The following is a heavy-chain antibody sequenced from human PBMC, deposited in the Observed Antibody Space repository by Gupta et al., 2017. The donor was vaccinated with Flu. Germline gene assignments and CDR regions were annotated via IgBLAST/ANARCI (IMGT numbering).Heavy chain of an antibody. J-gene: IGHJ3*02. V-gene: IGHV3-33*01. Sequence: AASGFTFNTDGMHWVRQAPGKGLEWVAVIWSNGRNRYYSDSVKGRFTFSRDNSKNTLSLQMNSLTAEDTAVYYCVRERGPFNGFDIWGPGTMVTVSS. CDR1: GFTFNTDG. D-gene: IGHD2-8*01. CDR3: VRERGPFNGFDI. CDR2: IWSNGRNR.